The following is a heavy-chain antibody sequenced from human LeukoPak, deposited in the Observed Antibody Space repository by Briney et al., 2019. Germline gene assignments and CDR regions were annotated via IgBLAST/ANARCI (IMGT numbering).Heavy chain of an antibody. D-gene: IGHD3-10*01. Sequence: GESLKISCKGSGYSFTSYWISWVRQMPGKGLEWMGRIDPSDSYTNYSPSFQGHVTISADKSISTAYLQWSSLKASDTAMYYCARMYYYGSGSYTIDYWGQGTLVTVSS. J-gene: IGHJ4*02. CDR1: GYSFTSYW. V-gene: IGHV5-10-1*01. CDR2: IDPSDSYT. CDR3: ARMYYYGSGSYTIDY.